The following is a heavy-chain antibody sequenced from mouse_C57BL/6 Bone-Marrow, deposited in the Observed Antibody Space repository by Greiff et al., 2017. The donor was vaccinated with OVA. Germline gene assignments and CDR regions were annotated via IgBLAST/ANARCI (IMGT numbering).Heavy chain of an antibody. J-gene: IGHJ1*03. CDR3: ARKGGWLLRYFDV. V-gene: IGHV1-76*01. Sequence: QVQLQQSGAELVRPGASVKLSCKASGYTFTDYYINWVKQRPGQGLDWIARIYPGSGNTYYNEKFKGKATLTAEKSSSTAYMQLSSLTSEDSAVYFCARKGGWLLRYFDVWGTGTTVTVSS. CDR2: IYPGSGNT. D-gene: IGHD2-3*01. CDR1: GYTFTDYY.